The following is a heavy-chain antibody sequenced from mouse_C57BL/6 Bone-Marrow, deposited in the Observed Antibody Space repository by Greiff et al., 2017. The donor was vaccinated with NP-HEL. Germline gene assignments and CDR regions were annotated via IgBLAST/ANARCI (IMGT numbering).Heavy chain of an antibody. V-gene: IGHV8-8*01. CDR1: GFSLTTFGMG. CDR2: IWWDDDK. Sequence: QVTLNVSGPGILQPSQTLSLTCSFSGFSLTTFGMGVGWIRQPSGKGLVWLAHIWWDDDKYYNPALKRRTTIFKDTSKHHVFLKFANVDTADAAAYYCSRTPTKVTSAWFAYWGQGTLVTVSA. J-gene: IGHJ3*01. D-gene: IGHD2-9*01. CDR3: SRTPTKVTSAWFAY.